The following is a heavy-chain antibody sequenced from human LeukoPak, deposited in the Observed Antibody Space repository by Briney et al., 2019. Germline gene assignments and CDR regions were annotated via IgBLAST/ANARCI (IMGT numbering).Heavy chain of an antibody. V-gene: IGHV4-59*01. CDR1: GGSISTYY. D-gene: IGHD3-10*01. CDR3: ARDKVPGDD. Sequence: PSETLSLTCTVSGGSISTYYWSWIRQPPGKGLEWIGYIYYSGSANYNPSLKSRVTISVDTSKNQFSLKLTSVTAADTAVYYCARDKVPGDDWGQGTLVTVSS. J-gene: IGHJ4*02. CDR2: IYYSGSA.